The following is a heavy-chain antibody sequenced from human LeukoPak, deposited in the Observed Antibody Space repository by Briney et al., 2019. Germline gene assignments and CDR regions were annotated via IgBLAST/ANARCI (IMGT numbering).Heavy chain of an antibody. CDR1: GGSISSSSYY. CDR2: IYYSGST. J-gene: IGHJ4*02. Sequence: SETLSLTCTVSGGSISSSSYYWGWIRQPPGKGLEWIGSIYYSGSTYYNPSLKSRVTISVDTSKNQFSLKLSSVTAADTAVYYCATRYFDWFDYWGQGTLVTVSS. CDR3: ATRYFDWFDY. D-gene: IGHD3-9*01. V-gene: IGHV4-39*01.